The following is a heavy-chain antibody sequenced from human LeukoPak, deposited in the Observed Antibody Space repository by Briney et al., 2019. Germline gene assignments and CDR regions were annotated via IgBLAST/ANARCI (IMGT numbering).Heavy chain of an antibody. V-gene: IGHV3-74*01. J-gene: IGHJ5*02. Sequence: PGGSLRLSCAASGFTFSSYWMHWVRQAPGKGLVWVSRINSDGSSTSYADSVKGRFTISRDNAKNTLYLQMNSLRAEDTAVYYCAREGNYYYGSGSPGWFDPWGQGTLVTVSS. CDR3: AREGNYYYGSGSPGWFDP. CDR2: INSDGSST. D-gene: IGHD3-10*01. CDR1: GFTFSSYW.